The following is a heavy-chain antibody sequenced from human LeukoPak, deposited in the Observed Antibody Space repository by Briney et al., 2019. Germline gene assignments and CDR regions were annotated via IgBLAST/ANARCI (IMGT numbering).Heavy chain of an antibody. CDR3: ARGTKQWLSTLFEIMWNFDY. CDR2: ISGSGNRT. V-gene: IGHV3-23*01. CDR1: GFTFSSYA. J-gene: IGHJ4*02. Sequence: GGSLRLSCAASGFTFSSYAMSWVRQAPGKGLEWVSAISGSGNRTYSADSVKGRFTISRDNSKNTLYLQMNSLRAEDTAVYYCARGTKQWLSTLFEIMWNFDYWGQGTLVTVSS. D-gene: IGHD6-19*01.